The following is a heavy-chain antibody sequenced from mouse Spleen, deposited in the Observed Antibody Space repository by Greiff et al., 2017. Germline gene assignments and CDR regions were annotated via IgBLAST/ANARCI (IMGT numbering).Heavy chain of an antibody. CDR1: GFTFSSYT. D-gene: IGHD2-1*01. V-gene: IGHV5-9*01. CDR3: ARHRADMVTTEVDY. J-gene: IGHJ2*01. CDR2: ISGGGGNT. Sequence: EVKLMESGGGLVKPGGSLKLSCAASGFTFSSYTMSWVRQTPEKRLEWVATISGGGGNTYYPDSVKGRFTISRDNAKNTLYLQMSSLRSEDTALYYCARHRADMVTTEVDYWGQGTTLTVSS.